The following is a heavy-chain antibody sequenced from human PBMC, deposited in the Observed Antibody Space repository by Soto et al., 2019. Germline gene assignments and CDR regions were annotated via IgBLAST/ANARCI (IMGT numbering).Heavy chain of an antibody. D-gene: IGHD5-12*01. Sequence: GGSLRLSCAASGFTFSSYAMHWVRQAPGKGLERVAVISYDGSNKYYADSVRGRFTISRDNAKNTLYLQMNSLRAEDTAVYYCARERLPSGYRLLGYWDQGALVTVSS. CDR3: ARERLPSGYRLLGY. CDR1: GFTFSSYA. CDR2: ISYDGSNK. J-gene: IGHJ4*01. V-gene: IGHV3-30-3*01.